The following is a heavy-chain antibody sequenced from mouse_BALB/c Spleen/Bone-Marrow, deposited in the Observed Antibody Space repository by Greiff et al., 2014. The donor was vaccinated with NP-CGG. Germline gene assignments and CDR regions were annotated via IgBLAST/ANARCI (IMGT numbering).Heavy chain of an antibody. J-gene: IGHJ2*01. Sequence: DVQLVESGGGLVEPGGSLKLSCAASGFTFSSYAMSWVRQTPEKRLEWVASIISGGSTYYPDSVKGRFTISRDNAGNILYLQMSSLRSEDTAMYYCARGGYYYFDSWGQGTTLTVSS. CDR1: GFTFSSYA. V-gene: IGHV5-6-5*01. CDR3: ARGGYYYFDS. D-gene: IGHD1-2*01. CDR2: IISGGST.